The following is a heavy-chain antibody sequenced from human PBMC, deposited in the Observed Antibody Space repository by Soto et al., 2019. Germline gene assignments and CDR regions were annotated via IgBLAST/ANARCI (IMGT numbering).Heavy chain of an antibody. V-gene: IGHV4-39*01. CDR3: ASLVVVAALSY. J-gene: IGHJ4*02. D-gene: IGHD2-15*01. CDR1: GGSISSTSYY. CDR2: IYYSGST. Sequence: TSETLSLTCTVSGGSISSTSYYWGWIRQPPGKGLEWIGSIYYSGSTYYNPSLKSRVTISVDTSKNQFSLKLSSVTAADTAVYYCASLVVVAALSYWGQGTLVTVSS.